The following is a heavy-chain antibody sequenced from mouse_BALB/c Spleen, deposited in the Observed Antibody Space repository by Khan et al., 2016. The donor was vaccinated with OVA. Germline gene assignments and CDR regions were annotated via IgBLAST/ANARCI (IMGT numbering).Heavy chain of an antibody. CDR2: IWSDGST. D-gene: IGHD2-10*01. V-gene: IGHV2-6-1*01. Sequence: QVQLKESGPGLVAPSQSLSITCTISGFSLTNYGVHWVRQPPGKGLEWLVVIWSDGSTTYNSALKSRLTISKENTKSQVFLKMNSLQTDDTAVYFCARQPYYHYNIMDYWGKGTSVTVSS. CDR3: ARQPYYHYNIMDY. J-gene: IGHJ4*01. CDR1: GFSLTNYG.